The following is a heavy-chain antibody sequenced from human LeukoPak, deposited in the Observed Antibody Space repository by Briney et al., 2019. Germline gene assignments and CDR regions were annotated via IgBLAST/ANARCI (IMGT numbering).Heavy chain of an antibody. CDR1: GFTFSTYS. Sequence: GGSLRLSCAASGFTFSTYSMNWVRQAPGKGLEWVSSISSSSYIYYADSVKGRFTISRDNAKNSLYLQMDSLRAEDTAVYYCARDGVYSSSGGDYWGQGTLVTVSS. CDR3: ARDGVYSSSGGDY. V-gene: IGHV3-21*01. CDR2: ISSSSYI. J-gene: IGHJ4*02. D-gene: IGHD6-6*01.